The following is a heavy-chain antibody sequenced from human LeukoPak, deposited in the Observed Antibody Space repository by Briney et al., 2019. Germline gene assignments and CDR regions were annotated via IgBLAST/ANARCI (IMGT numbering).Heavy chain of an antibody. CDR3: ASDRALYY. J-gene: IGHJ4*02. V-gene: IGHV3-7*01. Sequence: GGSLRLFCAASGFTFSRYCMRWVRQAPGKGLEEVANIKEDGCEKYYVDSVKGRFTISRDNAKNSLYLQVNSVRAEDTAVYYCASDRALYYWGQGTLVTVSS. D-gene: IGHD3-10*01. CDR2: IKEDGCEK. CDR1: GFTFSRYC.